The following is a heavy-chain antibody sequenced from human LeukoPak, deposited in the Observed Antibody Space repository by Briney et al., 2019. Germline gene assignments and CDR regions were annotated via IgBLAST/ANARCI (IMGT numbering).Heavy chain of an antibody. CDR1: GSTFSSYA. CDR3: ARPQLYCSRGSCYFDY. D-gene: IGHD2-15*01. J-gene: IGHJ4*02. V-gene: IGHV3-30-3*01. CDR2: ISYDGSNK. Sequence: GRSLRLSCAASGSTFSSYAMHWVRQAPGKGLEWVAVISYDGSNKYYADSVKGRFTISRDNSKNTLYLQMNSLRAEDTAVYYCARPQLYCSRGSCYFDYWGQGTLVTVSS.